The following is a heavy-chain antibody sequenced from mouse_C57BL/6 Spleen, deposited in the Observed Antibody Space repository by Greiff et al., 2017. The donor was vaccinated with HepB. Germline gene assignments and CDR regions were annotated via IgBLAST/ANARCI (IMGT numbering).Heavy chain of an antibody. J-gene: IGHJ3*01. CDR3: ARVYYDYDWFAY. Sequence: QVQLKQSGAELARPGASVKLSCKASGYTFTSYGISWVKQRTGQGLEWIGGIYPRSGNTYYNEKFKGKATLTADKSSSTAYMELRSLTSEDSAVYFCARVYYDYDWFAYWGQGTLVTVSA. V-gene: IGHV1-81*01. D-gene: IGHD2-4*01. CDR1: GYTFTSYG. CDR2: IYPRSGNT.